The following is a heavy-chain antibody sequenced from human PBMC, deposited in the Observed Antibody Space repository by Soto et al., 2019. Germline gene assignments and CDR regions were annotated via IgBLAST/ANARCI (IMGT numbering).Heavy chain of an antibody. CDR1: GSSISSSCYY. CDR2: FFYNVCT. D-gene: IGHD1-26*01. CDR3: VRIPSLHWVEY. V-gene: IGHV4-39*01. Sequence: PSETLSLTCTVSGSSISSSCYYWGWILQPPGRGLEGIGSFFYNVCTDYNPSLKSRVAIPADTSAHQFSLMVTSVTAAGTAIHYCVRIPSLHWVEYWGQGTLVTFSS. J-gene: IGHJ4*02.